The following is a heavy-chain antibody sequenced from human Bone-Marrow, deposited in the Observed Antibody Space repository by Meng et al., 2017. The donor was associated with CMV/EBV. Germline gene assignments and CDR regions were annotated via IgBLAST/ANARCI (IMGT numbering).Heavy chain of an antibody. CDR3: EALRPESGSLG. J-gene: IGHJ4*02. Sequence: SVKVSCKASGFTFSSSAVQWVRQARGQRLEWIGWIVVGSNKTKYAQRFQERVTITRDMSTSTAYMELSGLRSEDTAVYYCEALRPESGSLGWGQGTRVTVSS. CDR1: GFTFSSSA. CDR2: IVVGSNKT. D-gene: IGHD1-26*01. V-gene: IGHV1-58*01.